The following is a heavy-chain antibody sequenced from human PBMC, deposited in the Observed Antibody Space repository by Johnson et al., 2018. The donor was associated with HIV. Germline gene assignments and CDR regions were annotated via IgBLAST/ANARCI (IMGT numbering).Heavy chain of an antibody. CDR3: ARVRGGTGHGAFDI. CDR2: IGTAGDT. J-gene: IGHJ3*02. Sequence: VLLVESGGGLVQPGGSLRLSCAASGFTVSSNYMSWVRQAPGKGLEWVSAIGTAGDTYYPGSVKGRFTISRENAKNSLYLQMNSLRAGDTAVYYCARVRGGTGHGAFDIWGQGTMVTVSS. V-gene: IGHV3-13*01. CDR1: GFTVSSNY.